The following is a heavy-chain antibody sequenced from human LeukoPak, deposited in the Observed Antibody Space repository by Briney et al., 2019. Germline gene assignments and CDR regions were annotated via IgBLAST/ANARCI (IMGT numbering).Heavy chain of an antibody. Sequence: PGGSLRLSCAASGFTFSSYSMNWVRQAPGKGLEWVSSISSSSSYIYYADSVKGRFTISRDNAKNSLYLQMNSPRAEDTAVYYCASHGGLQWLVRLLGYWGQGTLVTVSS. CDR3: ASHGGLQWLVRLLGY. J-gene: IGHJ4*02. CDR2: ISSSSSYI. D-gene: IGHD6-19*01. V-gene: IGHV3-21*01. CDR1: GFTFSSYS.